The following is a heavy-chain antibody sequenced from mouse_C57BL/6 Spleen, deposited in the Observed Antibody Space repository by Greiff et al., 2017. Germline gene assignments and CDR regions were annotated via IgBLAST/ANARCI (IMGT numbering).Heavy chain of an antibody. J-gene: IGHJ4*01. D-gene: IGHD1-1*01. Sequence: EVKLVESGGGLVKPGGSLKLSCAASGFTFSSYAMSWVHQTPEKRLEWVATISDGGSYTYYPDNVKGRFTISRDNAKNNLYLQMSHLKSEDTAMYYCARDRDGSSSYYYAMDYWGQGTSVTVSS. CDR2: ISDGGSYT. CDR1: GFTFSSYA. V-gene: IGHV5-4*01. CDR3: ARDRDGSSSYYYAMDY.